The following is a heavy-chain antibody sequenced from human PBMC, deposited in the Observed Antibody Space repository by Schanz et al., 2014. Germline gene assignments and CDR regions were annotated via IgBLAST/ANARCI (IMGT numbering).Heavy chain of an antibody. Sequence: QVQLVQSGAEVKKPGASVKVSCKASGYTFTSYSIHWVRQAPGQGLEWMGWINVGNGNTEYSQKFQGRVTITRDTLASTAYMEVSSLRSDDTAVYYCARGGGPEDVFDIWGQGTMXTVSS. D-gene: IGHD5-12*01. J-gene: IGHJ3*02. CDR2: INVGNGNT. V-gene: IGHV1-3*01. CDR3: ARGGGPEDVFDI. CDR1: GYTFTSYS.